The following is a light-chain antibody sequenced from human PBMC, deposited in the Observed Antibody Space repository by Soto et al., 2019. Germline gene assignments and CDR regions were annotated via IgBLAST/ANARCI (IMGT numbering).Light chain of an antibody. CDR2: DVT. Sequence: QSALTQPASVSGSPGQSITISCTGTSSDVGGYNYVSWYQQHPGKAPKLMIYDVTNRPSGVSNRLSGSKSGNTASLTISGLQAEDVADYYCSSYTSSSTSPYVFGTGTKLTVL. CDR3: SSYTSSSTSPYV. CDR1: SSDVGGYNY. V-gene: IGLV2-14*01. J-gene: IGLJ1*01.